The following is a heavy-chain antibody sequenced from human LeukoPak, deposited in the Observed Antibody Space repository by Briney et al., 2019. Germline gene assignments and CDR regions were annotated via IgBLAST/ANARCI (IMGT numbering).Heavy chain of an antibody. CDR1: GFTFSSYA. J-gene: IGHJ4*02. CDR3: AKSGLTMALRGGFDY. D-gene: IGHD3-3*01. CDR2: ISGGGST. V-gene: IGHV3-23*01. Sequence: GGSLRLSCAASGFTFSSYAMTWVRQAPGKGLEWVSTISGGGSTYYADSVKGRFTISRDNSKNILYLQMDCLRAEDTAVYYCAKSGLTMALRGGFDYWGQGTLVTVSS.